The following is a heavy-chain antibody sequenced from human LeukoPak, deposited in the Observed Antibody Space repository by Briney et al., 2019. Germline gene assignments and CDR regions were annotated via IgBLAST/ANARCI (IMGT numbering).Heavy chain of an antibody. CDR2: IYYSGST. CDR1: GGSISSGGYY. Sequence: PSETLPLTCTVSGGSISSGGYYWSWIRQHPGKGLEWIGYIYYSGSTYYNPSLKSRVTISVDTSKNQFSLKLSSVTAADTAVYYCARGNGDYVGPYYYYYGMDVWGQGTTVTVSS. J-gene: IGHJ6*02. CDR3: ARGNGDYVGPYYYYYGMDV. V-gene: IGHV4-31*03. D-gene: IGHD4-17*01.